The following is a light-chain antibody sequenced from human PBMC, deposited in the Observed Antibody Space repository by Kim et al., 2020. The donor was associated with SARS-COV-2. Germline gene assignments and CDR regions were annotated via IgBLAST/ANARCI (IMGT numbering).Light chain of an antibody. Sequence: DILLTQSPSSLSASVGDTVTITCQATQDITIYLNWYQHKPGKAPKLLIYDASNLETGVPSRFSGSGSGTHFTFSITSLQPDDVATYYCQHGGDFPNTFGQGTKLEI. CDR2: DAS. J-gene: IGKJ2*01. V-gene: IGKV1-33*01. CDR3: QHGGDFPNT. CDR1: QDITIY.